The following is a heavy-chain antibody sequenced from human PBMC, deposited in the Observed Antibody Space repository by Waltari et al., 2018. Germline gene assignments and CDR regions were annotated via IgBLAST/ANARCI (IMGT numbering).Heavy chain of an antibody. J-gene: IGHJ4*01. CDR3: ARGLGAIY. V-gene: IGHV3-73*01. CDR2: IRREPYNYAT. CDR1: GFSFSGPS. Sequence: EVQVVEPGGGLVQPGGSLKLSCATSGFSFSGPSIHWVRQTSGKGLEWVGRIRREPYNYATAYSASVKGRFTISRDDSKNTAFLQMNSLMTEDTAVYYCARGLGAIYWGHGTLVTVSS. D-gene: IGHD2-21*01.